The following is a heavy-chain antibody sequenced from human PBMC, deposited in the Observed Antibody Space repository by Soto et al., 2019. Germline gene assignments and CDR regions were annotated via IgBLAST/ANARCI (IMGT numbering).Heavy chain of an antibody. V-gene: IGHV3-7*01. J-gene: IGHJ4*02. Sequence: EVQLVESGGGLVQPGGSLRLSCAASGFTFTRHWMTWVRQAPGKGLEWVASIKQDGSDKKYVDSVKGRFTISRDNDKNSLSLQMNTLRAEDTAVYYCVRNSDVEGSSTYYRPWDSWGQGTLVIVSS. D-gene: IGHD6-13*01. CDR1: GFTFTRHW. CDR2: IKQDGSDK. CDR3: VRNSDVEGSSTYYRPWDS.